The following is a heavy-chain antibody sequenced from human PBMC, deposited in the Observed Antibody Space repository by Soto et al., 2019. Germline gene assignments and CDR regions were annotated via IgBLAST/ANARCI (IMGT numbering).Heavy chain of an antibody. CDR2: IYYSGST. J-gene: IGHJ1*01. CDR1: GGSISSGNYY. D-gene: IGHD3-3*01. CDR3: ARAAATYLRLGPYGYFQH. Sequence: SETLSLTCTVSGGSISSGNYYWTWIRQHPGRCLEWIGYIYYSGSTYYSPSLKSRVTISVDMSKDQFSLNLSSVTAAGTAVYYCARAAATYLRLGPYGYFQHWGQGTLVTVYS. V-gene: IGHV4-31*03.